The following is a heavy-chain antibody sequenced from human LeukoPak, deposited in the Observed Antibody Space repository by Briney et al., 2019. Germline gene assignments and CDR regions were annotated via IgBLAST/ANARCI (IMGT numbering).Heavy chain of an antibody. D-gene: IGHD6-13*01. CDR1: GFTFSSYS. V-gene: IGHV3-21*01. J-gene: IGHJ3*02. CDR2: TSSSSSYI. CDR3: ARAPRYSSSWYNTFDI. Sequence: GGSLRLSCAASGFTFSSYSMNWVRQAPGKGLEWVSSTSSSSSYIYYADSVKGRFTISRDNAKNSLYLQMNSLRAEDTAVYYCARAPRYSSSWYNTFDIWGQGTMVTVSS.